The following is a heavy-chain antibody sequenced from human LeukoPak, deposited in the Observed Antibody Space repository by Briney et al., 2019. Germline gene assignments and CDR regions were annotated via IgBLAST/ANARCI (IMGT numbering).Heavy chain of an antibody. CDR3: VPTGDSSNAFDI. Sequence: ASVKVSCKASGYTFTGYYMHWVRQAPGQGLEWMGWINPNSGGTNYAQKFQGRVTMTRDTSISTAYMELSRLRSDDTAVYYCVPTGDSSNAFDIWGQGTMVTVSS. CDR1: GYTFTGYY. J-gene: IGHJ3*02. V-gene: IGHV1-2*02. D-gene: IGHD7-27*01. CDR2: INPNSGGT.